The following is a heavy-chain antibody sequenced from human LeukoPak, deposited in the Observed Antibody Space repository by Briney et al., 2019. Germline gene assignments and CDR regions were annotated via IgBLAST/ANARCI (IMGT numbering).Heavy chain of an antibody. CDR1: GFTFSTYW. V-gene: IGHV3-74*01. D-gene: IGHD6-13*01. Sequence: PGGSLRLSCAASGFTFSTYWMHWVRQAPGKGLVWVSRINSDGSSTSYADSVKGRFTISRDNAKNTLYLQMNSLGAEDTAVYYCARDGSSWDAFDYWGQGTLVTVSS. CDR2: INSDGSST. CDR3: ARDGSSWDAFDY. J-gene: IGHJ4*02.